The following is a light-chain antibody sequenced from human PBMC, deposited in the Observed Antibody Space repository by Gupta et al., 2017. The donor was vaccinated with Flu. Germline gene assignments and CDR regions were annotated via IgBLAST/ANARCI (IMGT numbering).Light chain of an antibody. CDR2: AAS. CDR1: QGISNY. J-gene: IGKJ1*01. Sequence: DIKMTQSPSSLSASVGDRVTITCRASQGISNYLAWYQQKPGKVPKLLIYAASTLQAGVPSRLSGRGSGTDFTLTITTRQPEDVATFFCKNKNSAPPWRLAKGTKVEIK. V-gene: IGKV1-27*01. CDR3: KNKNSAPPWR.